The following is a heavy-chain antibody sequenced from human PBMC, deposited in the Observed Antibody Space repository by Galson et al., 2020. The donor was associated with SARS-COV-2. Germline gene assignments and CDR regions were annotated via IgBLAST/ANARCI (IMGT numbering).Heavy chain of an antibody. J-gene: IGHJ4*02. CDR2: IYYSGSP. Sequence: SETLSPTSHISGDSTSTFYTTCVRQPPRNGLEWIDQIYYSGSPPHNTSLESRVTISIDTSTSEFSLKLSSVTSAATAVYYCARFGGTHVCDYWGQGILVTVSS. CDR3: ARFGGTHVCDY. V-gene: IGHV4-59*13. CDR1: GDSTSTFY. D-gene: IGHD3-16*01.